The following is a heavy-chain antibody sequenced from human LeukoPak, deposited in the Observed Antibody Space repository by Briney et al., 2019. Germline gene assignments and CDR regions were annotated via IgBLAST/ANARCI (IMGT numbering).Heavy chain of an antibody. CDR2: INHSGST. CDR1: GGSFSGYY. D-gene: IGHD2-15*01. J-gene: IGHJ5*02. V-gene: IGHV4-34*01. CDR3: ARLRGYCSGGSCSGGWFDP. Sequence: PSETLSLTCAVYGGSFSGYYWSWIRQPPGKGLEWIGEINHSGSTSYNPSLKSRVTISVDTSKNQFSLKLSSVTAADTAVYYCARLRGYCSGGSCSGGWFDPWGQGTLVTVSS.